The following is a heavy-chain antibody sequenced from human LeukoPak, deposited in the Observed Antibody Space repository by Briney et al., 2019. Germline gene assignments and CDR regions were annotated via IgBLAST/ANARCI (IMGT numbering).Heavy chain of an antibody. V-gene: IGHV4-61*01. J-gene: IGHJ4*02. CDR1: GGSVSSGSYY. Sequence: PLETLSLTCTVSGGSVSSGSYYWSWIRQPPGKGLEWIGYIYYSGSTNYNPSLKSRVTISVDTSKNQFSLKLSSVTAADTAVYYCARQGELAIDYWGQGTLVTVSS. CDR2: IYYSGST. CDR3: ARQGELAIDY. D-gene: IGHD1-26*01.